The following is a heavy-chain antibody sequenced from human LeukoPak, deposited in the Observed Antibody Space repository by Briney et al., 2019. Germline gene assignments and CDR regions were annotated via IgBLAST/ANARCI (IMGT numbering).Heavy chain of an antibody. V-gene: IGHV3-23*01. CDR2: IIGGAGST. D-gene: IGHD2-2*01. Sequence: PGGSLRLSCAASRFTFSSYSMNWVRQAPGKGLEWVSGIIGGAGSTYYADSVKGRFTISGDNSKNTLFLQMNSLRAEDTAVYYCAHGAMYQLDYWGQGTLVTVSS. CDR1: RFTFSSYS. J-gene: IGHJ4*02. CDR3: AHGAMYQLDY.